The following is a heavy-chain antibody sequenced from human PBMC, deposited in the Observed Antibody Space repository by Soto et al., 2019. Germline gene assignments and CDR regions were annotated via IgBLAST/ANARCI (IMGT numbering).Heavy chain of an antibody. J-gene: IGHJ6*03. Sequence: SENLSLPCTVSGGSISTRNYYLGWIRQPPGKGLEWIGSIYYSGSTNYNPSLKSRVTISVDTSKNQFSLKLSSVTAADTAVYYCARCSPPSKSPPLVHMDVWGKGTTVTVSS. CDR3: ARCSPPSKSPPLVHMDV. CDR1: GGSISTRNYY. CDR2: IYYSGST. D-gene: IGHD3-10*02. V-gene: IGHV4-39*07.